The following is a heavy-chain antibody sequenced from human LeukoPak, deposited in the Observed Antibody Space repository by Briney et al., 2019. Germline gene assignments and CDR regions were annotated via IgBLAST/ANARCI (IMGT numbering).Heavy chain of an antibody. CDR1: GFTFSSYE. Sequence: GGSLRLSCAASGFTFSSYEMNWVRQAPGKGLEWVSYISSSGSTIYYADSVKGRFTISRDNSKNTLYLQMNSLRAEDTAVYYCAKSGLNRFDYWGQGTLVTVSS. V-gene: IGHV3-48*03. D-gene: IGHD2-15*01. J-gene: IGHJ4*02. CDR3: AKSGLNRFDY. CDR2: ISSSGSTI.